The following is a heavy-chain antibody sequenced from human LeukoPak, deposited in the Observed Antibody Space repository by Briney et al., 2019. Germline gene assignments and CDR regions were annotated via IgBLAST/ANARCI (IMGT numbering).Heavy chain of an antibody. CDR2: ISAYNGNT. D-gene: IGHD6-13*01. Sequence: ASVKVSCKASGYTFSSYGINWVRQAPGQGLEWMGWISAYNGNTNYAQKLQGRVTMTTDTSTSTAYMELRSLRSDDTAVYYCARDVRRGIAAAGRDEGGPWGQGTLVTVSS. J-gene: IGHJ5*02. CDR1: GYTFSSYG. CDR3: ARDVRRGIAAAGRDEGGP. V-gene: IGHV1-18*01.